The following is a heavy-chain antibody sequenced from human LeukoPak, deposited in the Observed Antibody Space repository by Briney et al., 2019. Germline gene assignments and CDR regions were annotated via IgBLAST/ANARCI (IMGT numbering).Heavy chain of an antibody. D-gene: IGHD6-19*01. V-gene: IGHV3-23*01. J-gene: IGHJ4*02. Sequence: GGSLRLSCAASGFTFSSSAMSWVRQAPGKGLEWVSAISGSGGSTFYADSVKGRFTISRDNSKNTLYLQMNSLRAEDTAVYYCGRRAYSSGWYYFDYWGQGTLVTVSS. CDR1: GFTFSSSA. CDR2: ISGSGGST. CDR3: GRRAYSSGWYYFDY.